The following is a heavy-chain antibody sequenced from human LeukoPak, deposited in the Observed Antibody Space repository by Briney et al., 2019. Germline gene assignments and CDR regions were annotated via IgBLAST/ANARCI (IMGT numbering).Heavy chain of an antibody. CDR1: GGSISSGRYY. CDR2: IYTSGST. D-gene: IGHD1-14*01. V-gene: IGHV4-61*02. Sequence: SQTLSLTCIVSGGSISSGRYYWSWIRQPAGKGLEWIGRIYTSGSTNYNPSLKSRITISVDTSKNQFSLKLSSVTAADTAVYYCARAGVRPSIYSTGTFFDYWGQGTLVTVSS. CDR3: ARAGVRPSIYSTGTFFDY. J-gene: IGHJ4*02.